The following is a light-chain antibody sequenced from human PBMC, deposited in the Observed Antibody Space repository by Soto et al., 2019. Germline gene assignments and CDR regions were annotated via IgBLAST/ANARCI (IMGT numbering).Light chain of an antibody. CDR1: QSVGRN. CDR2: ASF. J-gene: IGKJ4*01. V-gene: IGKV1-39*01. Sequence: DIQMTQSPSSLSASVGDRVAITCRASQSVGRNLNWYQQKPGGAPKLLIYASFNLQSGVPSRFSGSGSGTDFTLTISSLQPEDFGTYYCQQGDSGPLTFGGGTKVDVK. CDR3: QQGDSGPLT.